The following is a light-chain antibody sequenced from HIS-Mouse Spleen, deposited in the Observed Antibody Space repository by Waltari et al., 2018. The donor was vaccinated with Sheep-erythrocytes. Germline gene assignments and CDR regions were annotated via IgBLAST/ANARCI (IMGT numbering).Light chain of an antibody. CDR2: AVS. CDR3: CSYAGSYNQV. Sequence: QSALTQPRSVSGYPGQSVTISCPGTSRDGGGYNHVHWYHPHPGKAPKHMIYAVSKRPSGVPDRFSGSKSGNTASLTISGLQAEDEADYYCCSYAGSYNQVFATGTKVTVL. CDR1: SRDGGGYNH. V-gene: IGLV2-11*01. J-gene: IGLJ1*01.